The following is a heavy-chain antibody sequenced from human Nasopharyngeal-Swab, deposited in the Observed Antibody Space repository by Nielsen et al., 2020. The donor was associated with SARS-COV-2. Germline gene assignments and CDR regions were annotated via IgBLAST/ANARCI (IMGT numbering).Heavy chain of an antibody. CDR3: ARDLGAWFGELLGDAFDI. V-gene: IGHV1-18*01. D-gene: IGHD3-10*01. J-gene: IGHJ3*02. CDR1: GYTFTSYD. Sequence: ASVKVSCKASGYTFTSYDINWVRQPPAQGLGGMGWISAYNGNTNYAQKLQGRVTMTTDTSTSTAYMELRSLRSDDTAVYYCARDLGAWFGELLGDAFDIWGQGTMVTVSS. CDR2: ISAYNGNT.